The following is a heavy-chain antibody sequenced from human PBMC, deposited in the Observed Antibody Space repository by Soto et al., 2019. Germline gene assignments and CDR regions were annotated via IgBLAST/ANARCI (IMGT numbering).Heavy chain of an antibody. CDR2: TSYDGSNK. CDR1: GFTFSNYA. CDR3: AGVYYGGDSVNNF. J-gene: IGHJ4*02. D-gene: IGHD4-17*01. V-gene: IGHV3-30-3*01. Sequence: QVQLVESGGGVVQPGRSLRLSCAGSGFTFSNYAMSWVRQAPGKGLEWVAATSYDGSNKYYADSVKGRFIISRDNSKSTQDLQMNALRPEDSAVYYCAGVYYGGDSVNNFWGQGTPVTVSS.